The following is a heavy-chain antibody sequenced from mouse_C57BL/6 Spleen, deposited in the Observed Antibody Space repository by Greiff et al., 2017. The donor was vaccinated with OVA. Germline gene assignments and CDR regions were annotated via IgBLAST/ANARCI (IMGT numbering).Heavy chain of an antibody. CDR1: GFTFSDYG. V-gene: IGHV5-17*01. D-gene: IGHD1-1*01. Sequence: DVKLQESGGGLVKPGGSLKLSCAASGFTFSDYGMHWVRQAPEKGLEWVAYISSGSSTIYYADTVKGRFTISRDNAKNTLFLQMTSLRSEDTAMYYCARRIYYYGSSYHAMDYWGQGTSVTVSS. CDR3: ARRIYYYGSSYHAMDY. CDR2: ISSGSSTI. J-gene: IGHJ4*01.